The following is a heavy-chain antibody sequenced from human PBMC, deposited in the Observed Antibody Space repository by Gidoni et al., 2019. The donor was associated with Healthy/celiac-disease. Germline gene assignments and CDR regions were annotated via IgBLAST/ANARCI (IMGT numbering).Heavy chain of an antibody. CDR2: IYPGDSDT. D-gene: IGHD6-19*01. CDR1: GYSFTSYW. V-gene: IGHV5-51*01. Sequence: EVQLVQSGAEVKKPGESLKISCQGSGYSFTSYWIGWVRQMPGKGLEWMGIIYPGDSDTRYSPSFQGQVTISADKSISTAYLQWSSLKASDTAMYYCASTASSGWSGDAFDIWGQGTMVTVSS. J-gene: IGHJ3*02. CDR3: ASTASSGWSGDAFDI.